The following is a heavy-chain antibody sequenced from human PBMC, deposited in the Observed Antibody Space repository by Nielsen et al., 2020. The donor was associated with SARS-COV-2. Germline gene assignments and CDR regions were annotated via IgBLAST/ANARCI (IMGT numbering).Heavy chain of an antibody. CDR3: ARHLRGYIDY. Sequence: ASVKVSCKASGYPFNTYAISWVRQAPGQGLEWMGWIYPNNGHTDYPQKFQGRVTITRDTSASTAYMELSSLRSEDTAVYYCARHLRGYIDYWGQGTLVTVSS. CDR1: GYPFNTYA. J-gene: IGHJ4*02. CDR2: IYPNNGHT. V-gene: IGHV1-18*04.